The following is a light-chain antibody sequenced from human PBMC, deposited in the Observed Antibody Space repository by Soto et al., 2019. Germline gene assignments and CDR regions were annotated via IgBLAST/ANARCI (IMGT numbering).Light chain of an antibody. Sequence: ENVLTQSPGTLTLSPGERATLSCRASQSISSSYLARYQQKPGQTPRLLIYHASNRTTGIPDRFSGSGSGTAFTLTIIRLEPEDFAVYYCQQYGDSLLTFGGGTKVEIK. CDR1: QSISSSY. CDR3: QQYGDSLLT. CDR2: HAS. J-gene: IGKJ4*01. V-gene: IGKV3-20*01.